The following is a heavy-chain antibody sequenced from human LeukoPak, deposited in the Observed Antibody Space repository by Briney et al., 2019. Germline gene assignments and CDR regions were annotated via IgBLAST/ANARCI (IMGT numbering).Heavy chain of an antibody. J-gene: IGHJ4*02. CDR1: GFTFSSYS. V-gene: IGHV3-21*01. D-gene: IGHD3-10*01. Sequence: GGSLRLSCAASGFTFSSYSMNWVRQAPGKGLEWVSSISSSSSYIYYADSVKGRFTISRDNTKNSLYLQMNSLRAEDTAVYYFARGYGSGSYGGPGFDYWGQGTLVTVSS. CDR3: ARGYGSGSYGGPGFDY. CDR2: ISSSSSYI.